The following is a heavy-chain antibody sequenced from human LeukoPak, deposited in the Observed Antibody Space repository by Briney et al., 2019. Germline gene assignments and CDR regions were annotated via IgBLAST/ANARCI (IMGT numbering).Heavy chain of an antibody. V-gene: IGHV1-18*01. J-gene: IGHJ4*02. CDR2: ISAYNGNT. D-gene: IGHD4-23*01. Sequence: ASVKVSCKASGYTFTSYGISWVRQAPGQGLEWMGWISAYNGNTNYAQKLQGRVTMTTDTSTSTAYMELRSLRSDDTAVYYCVRDSPYGGNFHSHFDYWGQGTLVTVSS. CDR1: GYTFTSYG. CDR3: VRDSPYGGNFHSHFDY.